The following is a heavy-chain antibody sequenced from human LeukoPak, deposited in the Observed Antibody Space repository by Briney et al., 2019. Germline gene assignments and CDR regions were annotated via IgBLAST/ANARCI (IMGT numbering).Heavy chain of an antibody. D-gene: IGHD3-3*01. CDR1: GYTFIIYG. CDR3: ASMSGYYPSYYFDY. V-gene: IGHV1-18*01. J-gene: IGHJ4*02. CDR2: ISAYNGNI. Sequence: ASVKVSFKASGYTFIIYGITWVRQAPGQGLEWLGWISAYNGNIDYAQKLQGRVTLTTDTSTSTAYMEVRSLRSDDTAVYYCASMSGYYPSYYFDYWGQGTLVTVSS.